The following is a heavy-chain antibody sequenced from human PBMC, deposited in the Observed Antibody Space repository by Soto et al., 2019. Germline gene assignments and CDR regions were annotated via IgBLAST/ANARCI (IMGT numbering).Heavy chain of an antibody. J-gene: IGHJ3*02. CDR2: IWYDGSNK. D-gene: IGHD3-22*01. CDR3: ARDSTYYYDSSGYHAFDI. Sequence: ESGGGVVQPGRSLRLSCAASGFTFSSYGMHWVRQAPGKGLEWVAVIWYDGSNKYYADSVKGRFTISRDNSKNTLYLQMNSLRAEDTAVYYCARDSTYYYDSSGYHAFDIWGQGTMVTVSS. V-gene: IGHV3-33*01. CDR1: GFTFSSYG.